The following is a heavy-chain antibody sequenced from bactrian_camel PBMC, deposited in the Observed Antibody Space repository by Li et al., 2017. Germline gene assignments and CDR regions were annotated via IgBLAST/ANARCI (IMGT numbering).Heavy chain of an antibody. V-gene: IGHV3S1*01. CDR3: AAGDTFCGLLRRQYSA. J-gene: IGHJ6*01. D-gene: IGHD5*01. CDR1: GYSNC. CDR2: IYPGTGST. Sequence: HVQLVESGGGSVQAGGSLRLSRVFSGYSNCMGWFRQGPGKEREGVAAIYPGTGSTYYADSVKGRFTISYDKAKNTVYLQMNAMKPEDTAMYYCAAGDTFCGLLRRQYSAWGQGTQVTVS.